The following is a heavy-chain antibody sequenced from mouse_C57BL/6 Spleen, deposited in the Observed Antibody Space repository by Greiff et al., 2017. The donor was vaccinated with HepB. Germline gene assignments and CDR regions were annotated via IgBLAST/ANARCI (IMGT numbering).Heavy chain of an antibody. CDR1: GYTFTDYY. D-gene: IGHD4-1*01. V-gene: IGHV1-26*01. Sequence: VQLQQPGAELVKPGASVKISCKASGYTFTDYYMNWVKQSHGKSLEWIGDINPNNGGTSYNQKFKGKATLTVDKSSSTAYMELRSLTSEDSAVYYCARTGSLFDYWGQGTTLTVSS. J-gene: IGHJ2*01. CDR2: INPNNGGT. CDR3: ARTGSLFDY.